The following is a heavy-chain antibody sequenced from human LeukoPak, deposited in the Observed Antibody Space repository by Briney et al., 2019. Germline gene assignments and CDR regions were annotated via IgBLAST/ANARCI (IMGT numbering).Heavy chain of an antibody. Sequence: ALVKVSCKASGYTFTGYYMHWVRQAPGQGLEWMGWINPNSGGTNYAQKFQGGVTMTRDTSISTAYMELSRLRSDDTAVYYCARARGSNAFDIWGQGTMVTVSS. CDR3: ARARGSNAFDI. CDR2: INPNSGGT. V-gene: IGHV1-2*02. J-gene: IGHJ3*02. D-gene: IGHD2-2*01. CDR1: GYTFTGYY.